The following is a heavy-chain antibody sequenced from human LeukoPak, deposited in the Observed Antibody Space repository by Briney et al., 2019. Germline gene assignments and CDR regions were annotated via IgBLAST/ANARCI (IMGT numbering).Heavy chain of an antibody. D-gene: IGHD3-10*01. J-gene: IGHJ4*02. Sequence: GGSLRLSCAASGLTFSSYAMSWVRQAPGKGLEWVSAISGSGSTIYYADSVKGRFTISRDNAKNSLCLQMNSLRAEDTAVYYCARLGGSGSYNYDYWGQGTLVTVSS. CDR1: GLTFSSYA. V-gene: IGHV3-48*03. CDR3: ARLGGSGSYNYDY. CDR2: ISGSGSTI.